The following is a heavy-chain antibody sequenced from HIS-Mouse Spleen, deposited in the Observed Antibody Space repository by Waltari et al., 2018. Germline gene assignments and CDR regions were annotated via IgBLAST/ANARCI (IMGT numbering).Heavy chain of an antibody. J-gene: IGHJ4*02. CDR3: ARTYYDSSGYYLNY. CDR2: IYYSGST. D-gene: IGHD3-22*01. V-gene: IGHV4-39*07. Sequence: QLQLQESGPGLVKPSETLSLTCTVSGGSISSSSYYWGWIRQPPGKGLEWIGSIYYSGSTYYNPSLKRRVTISVDTSKNQFSLKLSSVTAADTAVYYCARTYYDSSGYYLNYWGQGTLVTVSS. CDR1: GGSISSSSYY.